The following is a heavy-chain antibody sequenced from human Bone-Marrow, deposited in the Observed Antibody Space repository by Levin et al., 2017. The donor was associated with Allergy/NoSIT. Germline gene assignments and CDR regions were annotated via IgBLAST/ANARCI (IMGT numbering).Heavy chain of an antibody. J-gene: IGHJ5*02. V-gene: IGHV3-30*18. Sequence: PGGSLRLSCAASGFTFSSYGIHWVRQPPGKGLEWVAVISFDAINKFYGDSVKGRFTVSRDDSKSTVYLQMNNLRPEDTAVYYCAKDFTMRGDNWFDPWGQGTRVTVSS. CDR3: AKDFTMRGDNWFDP. CDR2: ISFDAINK. CDR1: GFTFSSYG. D-gene: IGHD3-10*01.